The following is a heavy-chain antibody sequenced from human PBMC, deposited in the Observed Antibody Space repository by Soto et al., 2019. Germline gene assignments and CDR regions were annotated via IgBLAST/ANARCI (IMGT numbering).Heavy chain of an antibody. CDR1: VFNFSDYA. CDR3: AKDSPVSGNYQDLDY. D-gene: IGHD1-26*01. Sequence: RGSLRVSCATCVFNFSDYAMTWVRQAPGKGLERVSALTSGGDTTYYIDSVKGRFTISRDNAKNTLFLPMNSLTAADTAVYYCAKDSPVSGNYQDLDYWAQGALVTVSS. V-gene: IGHV3-23*01. CDR2: LTSGGDTT. J-gene: IGHJ4*02.